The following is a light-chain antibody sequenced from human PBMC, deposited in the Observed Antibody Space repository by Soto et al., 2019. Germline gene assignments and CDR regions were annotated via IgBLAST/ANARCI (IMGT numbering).Light chain of an antibody. Sequence: DIQMTQSPSTLSASVGDGVTITCRASQSIGSWLAWYQQKPGKAPTLLIYKATNLQSGVPSRFSGSGSGTDFSLTISSLQPVDSATYFCQQSNDFQYTFGPGTTLEI. CDR3: QQSNDFQYT. CDR1: QSIGSW. V-gene: IGKV1-5*03. J-gene: IGKJ2*01. CDR2: KAT.